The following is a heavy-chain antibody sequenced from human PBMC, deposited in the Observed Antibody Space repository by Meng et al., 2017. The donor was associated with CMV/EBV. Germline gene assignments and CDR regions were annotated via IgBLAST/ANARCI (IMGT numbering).Heavy chain of an antibody. J-gene: IGHJ4*02. CDR2: ISHSGSKT. Sequence: LSLTCAASGFTFSDYYMSWIRQAPGKGLEWVSDISHSGSKTYYTDSVKGRFTISRDNAKNSLYLQMNSLRAEDTAVYHCAREAVVITSGDWGQGTLVTVSS. CDR1: GFTFSDYY. D-gene: IGHD3-22*01. V-gene: IGHV3-11*01. CDR3: AREAVVITSGD.